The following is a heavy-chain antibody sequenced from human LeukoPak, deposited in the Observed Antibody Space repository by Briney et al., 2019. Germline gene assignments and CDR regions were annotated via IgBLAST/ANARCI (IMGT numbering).Heavy chain of an antibody. CDR2: MNPNSGNT. J-gene: IGHJ3*02. D-gene: IGHD2-2*01. CDR1: GYTFTSYD. Sequence: RASVKVSFKASGYTFTSYDINWVRQATGQGLEWMGWMNPNSGNTGYAQKFQGRVTMTRNTSISTAYMELSSLRSEDTAVYYCASGIVVVPAASDAFDIWGQGTMVTVSS. CDR3: ASGIVVVPAASDAFDI. V-gene: IGHV1-8*01.